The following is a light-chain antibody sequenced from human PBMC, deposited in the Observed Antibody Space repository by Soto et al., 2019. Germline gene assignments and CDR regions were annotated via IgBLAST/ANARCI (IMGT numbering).Light chain of an antibody. CDR3: QQYYSTPWT. J-gene: IGKJ1*01. V-gene: IGKV4-1*01. CDR1: QSVLYSSNNKNY. CDR2: WAS. Sequence: DIVMTQSPDSLAVSLGERATINCKSSQSVLYSSNNKNYLAWYQQKPGQPPKLLIYWASTRESGVPDRFSGSGSWTDFTLTISSLQAEDVAVYYCQQYYSTPWTFVQGTKVEIK.